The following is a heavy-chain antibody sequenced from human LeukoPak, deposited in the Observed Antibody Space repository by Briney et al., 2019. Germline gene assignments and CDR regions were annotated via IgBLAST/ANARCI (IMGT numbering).Heavy chain of an antibody. J-gene: IGHJ4*02. CDR3: ASNGYYSLDN. Sequence: SETLSLTCAVFGLSLSNDNWWSWVRQSPAMGLEWIGEIYHSGGTNYNPSLKSRVAISVDKSKNQFSLQLTSVTAADTAVYYCASNGYYSLDNWGQGTLVTVSS. V-gene: IGHV4-4*02. D-gene: IGHD3-3*01. CDR2: IYHSGGT. CDR1: GLSLSNDNW.